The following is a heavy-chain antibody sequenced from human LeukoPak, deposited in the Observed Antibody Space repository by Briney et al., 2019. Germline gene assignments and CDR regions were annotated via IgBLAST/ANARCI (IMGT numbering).Heavy chain of an antibody. CDR1: GYTFPSYF. D-gene: IGHD6-6*01. CDR3: ARTAARRFDY. J-gene: IGHJ4*02. V-gene: IGHV1-46*01. Sequence: ASVKVSCKASGYTFPSYFMHWVRQAPGQGLEWMGIINPTGGSTTYAQKFQGRVTMTRDTSTSTVYMELSSLRSDDTSVYYCARTAARRFDYWGQGTLVTVSS. CDR2: INPTGGST.